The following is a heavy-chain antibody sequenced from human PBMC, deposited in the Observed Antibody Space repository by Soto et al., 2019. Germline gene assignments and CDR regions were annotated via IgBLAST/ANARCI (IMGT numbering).Heavy chain of an antibody. CDR2: ITANGAFT. CDR3: GKDPNGDYFGAFDF. V-gene: IGHV3-23*01. Sequence: EVQFLESGGGVVRPGGSLRLSCVASGLSLDSYAMTWVRQSPGKALEWVACITANGAFTSYTDSVRGRFTISRDNSKNTLYLHVDSLRADDTAVYYCGKDPNGDYFGAFDFWGQGTTIIVSS. J-gene: IGHJ3*01. CDR1: GLSLDSYA. D-gene: IGHD4-17*01.